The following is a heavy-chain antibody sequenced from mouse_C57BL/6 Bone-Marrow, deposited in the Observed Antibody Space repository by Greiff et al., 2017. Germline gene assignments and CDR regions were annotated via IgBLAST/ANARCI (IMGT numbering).Heavy chain of an antibody. D-gene: IGHD1-1*01. CDR2: ILPGSGST. J-gene: IGHJ4*01. CDR3: ARGPYYNGSSYCAMDY. CDR1: GYTFTGYW. Sequence: VQLQQSGAELMKPGASVKLSCKATGYTFTGYWIEWVKQRPGHGLEWIGEILPGSGSTNYNEKFKGKATFTAATSSNTAYMQLSSLTTEDSAIYYCARGPYYNGSSYCAMDYWGQGTSVTVSS. V-gene: IGHV1-9*01.